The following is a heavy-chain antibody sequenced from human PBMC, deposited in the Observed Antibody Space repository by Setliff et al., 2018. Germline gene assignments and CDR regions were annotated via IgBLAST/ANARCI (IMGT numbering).Heavy chain of an antibody. CDR3: AGGQPLVRKYYYYMDV. CDR1: GGTFSSYA. V-gene: IGHV1-69*13. Sequence: GASVKVSCKASGGTFSSYAISWVRQAPGQGLEWMGGIIPLFGPADYAQKFQDTVTITADESTSTAYMELSSLGSEDTAVYYCAGGQPLVRKYYYYMDVWGKGTTVTVSS. D-gene: IGHD3-10*01. J-gene: IGHJ6*03. CDR2: IIPLFGPA.